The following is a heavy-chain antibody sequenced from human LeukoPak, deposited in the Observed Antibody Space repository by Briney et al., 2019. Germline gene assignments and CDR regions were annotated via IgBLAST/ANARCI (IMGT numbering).Heavy chain of an antibody. D-gene: IGHD3-3*01. CDR1: GFTFSSYG. CDR2: IWYDGSNK. CDR3: ARGIDEWLYLNY. J-gene: IGHJ4*02. V-gene: IGHV3-33*01. Sequence: PGGSLRLSCAASGFTFSSYGMHWVRQAPGKGLEWVAVIWYDGSNKYYADSVKGRFTISRDNSKNTLYLQMNSLRAEDTAVYYCARGIDEWLYLNYWGQGALVTVSS.